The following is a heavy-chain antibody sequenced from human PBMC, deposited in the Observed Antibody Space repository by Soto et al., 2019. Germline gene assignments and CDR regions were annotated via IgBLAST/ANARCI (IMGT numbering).Heavy chain of an antibody. CDR3: ATGDTAMGDFDY. CDR2: FDPEDGET. Sequence: ASVKVSCKVSGYTLTELSMHWVRQAPGKGLEWMGGFDPEDGETIYAQKFQGRVTMTEDTSTDTAYMELSSLRSEDTAVYYCATGDTAMGDFDYWGQGTLVTVSS. V-gene: IGHV1-24*01. D-gene: IGHD5-18*01. J-gene: IGHJ4*02. CDR1: GYTLTELS.